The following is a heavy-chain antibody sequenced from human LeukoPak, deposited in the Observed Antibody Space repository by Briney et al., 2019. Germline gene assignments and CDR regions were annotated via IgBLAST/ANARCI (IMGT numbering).Heavy chain of an antibody. CDR2: INPNSGGT. CDR3: ARGAAAGFRPGPRRPTQNCDY. D-gene: IGHD6-25*01. J-gene: IGHJ4*02. Sequence: ASVKVSCKASGYTFTGYYMHWVRQAPGQGLEWMGWINPNSGGTNYAQKFQGWVTMTRDTSISTAYMELSRLRSDDTAVYYCARGAAAGFRPGPRRPTQNCDYWGQGTLVTVSS. CDR1: GYTFTGYY. V-gene: IGHV1-2*04.